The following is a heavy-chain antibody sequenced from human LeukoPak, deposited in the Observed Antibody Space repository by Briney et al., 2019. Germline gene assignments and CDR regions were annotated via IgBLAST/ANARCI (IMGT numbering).Heavy chain of an antibody. CDR3: ARDRGVNEWGYYYDSSGYSAFDI. CDR1: GGSFSGYY. D-gene: IGHD3-22*01. V-gene: IGHV4-34*01. Sequence: SETLSLTCAVYGGSFSGYYWSWIRQPPGKGLEWIGEINHSGSTNYNPSLKSRVTISVDTSKNQFSLKLSSVTAADTAVYYCARDRGVNEWGYYYDSSGYSAFDIWGQGTMVTVSS. J-gene: IGHJ3*02. CDR2: INHSGST.